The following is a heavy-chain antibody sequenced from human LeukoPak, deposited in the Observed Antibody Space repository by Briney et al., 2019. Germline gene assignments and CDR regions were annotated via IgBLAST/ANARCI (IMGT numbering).Heavy chain of an antibody. CDR2: IYYSGST. CDR3: ARVSSYDSSGYLYFTGYYFDY. V-gene: IGHV4-39*07. Sequence: SETLSLTCTVSGGSISSSSYYWGWIRQPPGKGLEWIGSIYYSGSTYYNPSLKSRVTISVDTSKNQFSLKLSSVTAADTAVYYCARVSSYDSSGYLYFTGYYFDYWGQGTLVTVSS. D-gene: IGHD3-22*01. CDR1: GGSISSSSYY. J-gene: IGHJ4*02.